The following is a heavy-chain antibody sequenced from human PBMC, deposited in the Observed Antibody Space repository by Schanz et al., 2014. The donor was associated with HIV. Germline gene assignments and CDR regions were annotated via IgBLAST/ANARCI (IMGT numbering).Heavy chain of an antibody. Sequence: VQLVESGGGVVQPGGSLRLSCAASGFRFSRDWMTWVRQAPGMGLEWVANIKEDGSVINYVDSVKGRFTISRDNVKNSLFLQMNSLRAEDTAIYYCARRDSSGHSLDHWGQGTLVTVSS. J-gene: IGHJ4*02. CDR2: IKEDGSVI. D-gene: IGHD3-22*01. CDR3: ARRDSSGHSLDH. V-gene: IGHV3-7*03. CDR1: GFRFSRDW.